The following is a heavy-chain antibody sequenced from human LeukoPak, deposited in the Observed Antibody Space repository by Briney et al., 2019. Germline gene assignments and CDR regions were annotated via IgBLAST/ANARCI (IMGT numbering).Heavy chain of an antibody. CDR1: GFTFSDYN. V-gene: IGHV3-21*05. J-gene: IGHJ4*02. CDR3: ARRSGSYPNYYFDY. D-gene: IGHD1-26*01. Sequence: PGGSLRLSCAASGFTFSDYNMNWVRQVPGKGLESVSYMSRSGDIIYYADSVKGRFTISRDNAKNSLYLQMNSLRAEDTAVYYCARRSGSYPNYYFDYWGQGTLVTVSS. CDR2: MSRSGDII.